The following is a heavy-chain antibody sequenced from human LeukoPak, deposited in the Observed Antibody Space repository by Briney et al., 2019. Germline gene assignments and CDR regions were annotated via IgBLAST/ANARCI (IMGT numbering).Heavy chain of an antibody. CDR3: ARAPTGTLDL. CDR2: IRGSGDSP. D-gene: IGHD6-13*01. J-gene: IGHJ4*02. Sequence: ASVKVSCKASGFTFTPYHIHWVRQAPGQGLEWMAIIRGSGDSPDYAQSFQDRVTVTCDTSTSTAYLELRSLKLEDTAVYYCARAPTGTLDLWGQGTLVTVSS. CDR1: GFTFTPYH. V-gene: IGHV1-46*01.